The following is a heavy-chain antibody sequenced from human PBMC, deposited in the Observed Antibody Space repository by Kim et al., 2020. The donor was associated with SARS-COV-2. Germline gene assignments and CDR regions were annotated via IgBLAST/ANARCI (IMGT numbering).Heavy chain of an antibody. J-gene: IGHJ4*02. CDR3: ACYYYDSSGYRDY. Sequence: YNPSLKSRVTISVDTSKTQFSLKLSSVTAADTAVYYCACYYYDSSGYRDYWGQGTLVTVSS. D-gene: IGHD3-22*01. V-gene: IGHV4-34*01.